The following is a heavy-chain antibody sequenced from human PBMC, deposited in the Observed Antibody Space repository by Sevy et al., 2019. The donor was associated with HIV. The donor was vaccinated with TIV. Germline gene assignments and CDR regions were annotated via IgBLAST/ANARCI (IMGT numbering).Heavy chain of an antibody. Sequence: GGSLRLSCAGSGFTFGTHAMTWVRQAPGKGLQWVSVISDSGRSTYYADSAQGRVTISRDNSKNTMHLHMNSLRVEDTATYYCARRPDFGVIIPTGVLDVWGQGTTVTVSS. D-gene: IGHD3-3*01. CDR3: ARRPDFGVIIPTGVLDV. J-gene: IGHJ6*02. CDR1: GFTFGTHA. CDR2: ISDSGRST. V-gene: IGHV3-23*01.